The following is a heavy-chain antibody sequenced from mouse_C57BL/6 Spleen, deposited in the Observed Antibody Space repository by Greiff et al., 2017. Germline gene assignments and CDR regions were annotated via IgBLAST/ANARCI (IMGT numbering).Heavy chain of an antibody. CDR3: ARSTQDYYAMDY. J-gene: IGHJ4*01. V-gene: IGHV1-80*01. CDR2: IYPGDGDT. Sequence: VQLQESGAELVKPGASVKISCKASGYAFSSYWMNWVKQRPGKGLEWIGQIYPGDGDTNYNGKFKGKATLTADKSSSTAYMQLSSLTSEDSAVYFCARSTQDYYAMDYWGQGTSVTVSS. CDR1: GYAFSSYW.